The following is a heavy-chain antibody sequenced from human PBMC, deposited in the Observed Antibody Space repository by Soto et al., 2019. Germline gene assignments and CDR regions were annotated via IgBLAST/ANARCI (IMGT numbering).Heavy chain of an antibody. CDR1: GFTFSSYG. D-gene: IGHD5-18*01. V-gene: IGHV3-30*18. CDR3: AKDTVRGYSYDDYDY. Sequence: GGSLRLSCAASGFTFSSYGMHWVRQAPGKGLEWVAVISYDGSNKYYADSVKGRFTISRDNSKNTLYLQMNSLRAGDTAVYYCAKDTVRGYSYDDYDYWGQGTLVTVSS. CDR2: ISYDGSNK. J-gene: IGHJ4*02.